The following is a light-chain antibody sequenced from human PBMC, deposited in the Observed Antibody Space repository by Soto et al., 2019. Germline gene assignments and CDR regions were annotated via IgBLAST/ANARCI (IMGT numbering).Light chain of an antibody. Sequence: DIQMTQSPSSLSASVGDRVTITCRASQSISSHLNWYQQKPGKAPKLLMHAASILQSGGASTFSGSGSGTDFTLTITSLQPEDFATYYCQQSYSSTWTFGQGTKVEI. J-gene: IGKJ1*01. V-gene: IGKV1-39*01. CDR3: QQSYSSTWT. CDR1: QSISSH. CDR2: AAS.